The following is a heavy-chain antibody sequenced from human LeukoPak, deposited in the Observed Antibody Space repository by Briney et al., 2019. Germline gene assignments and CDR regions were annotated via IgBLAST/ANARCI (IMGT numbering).Heavy chain of an antibody. V-gene: IGHV3-66*01. CDR2: VYSDGNT. Sequence: GGSLRLSCAASGFTVSRYYMSWVRQAPGKGLEWVSVVYSDGNTYHADSVRGRFSVSRDSSKNTLYLQMNSLRAEDTAVYYCAREHYSNYNWFDPWGQGTLVTVSS. D-gene: IGHD4-11*01. CDR1: GFTVSRYY. CDR3: AREHYSNYNWFDP. J-gene: IGHJ5*02.